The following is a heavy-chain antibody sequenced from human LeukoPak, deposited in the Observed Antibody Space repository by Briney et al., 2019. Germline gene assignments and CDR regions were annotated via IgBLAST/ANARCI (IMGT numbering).Heavy chain of an antibody. D-gene: IGHD1-14*01. J-gene: IGHJ3*02. CDR3: VRDDGIGLDAFDI. Sequence: SQTLSLTCAISGDSVSSNSAAWNLIRQSPSRGLEWLGRTYYRSKWYNDYAVSVKSRITINPDTSKNQFSLQPNSVTPEDTAVYYCVRDDGIGLDAFDIWGQGTMVTVSS. V-gene: IGHV6-1*01. CDR1: GDSVSSNSAA. CDR2: TYYRSKWYN.